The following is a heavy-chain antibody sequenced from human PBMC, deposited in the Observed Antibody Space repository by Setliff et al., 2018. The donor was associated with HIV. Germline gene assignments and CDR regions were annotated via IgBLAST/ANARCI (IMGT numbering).Heavy chain of an antibody. D-gene: IGHD2-21*02. CDR1: GGSIINYY. J-gene: IGHJ5*02. CDR3: ARGGEVVTGHSAPFDP. Sequence: SETLSLTCTVSGGSIINYYWTWIRQSPGKGLEWIGYVYNTVYNNYNPSLKRRVTISVDTSKNQFSLKLRSVTAADTAVYYCARGGEVVTGHSAPFDPWGQGSLVTVSS. V-gene: IGHV4-59*01. CDR2: VYNTVYN.